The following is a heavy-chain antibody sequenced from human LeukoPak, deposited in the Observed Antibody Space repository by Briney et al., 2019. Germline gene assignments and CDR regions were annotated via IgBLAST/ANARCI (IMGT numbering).Heavy chain of an antibody. V-gene: IGHV3-9*01. Sequence: GGSLRLSCATSGFTFSSYWIHWVRQAPGKGLEWVSGISWNSGSIGYADSVKGRFTISRDNAKNSLYLQMNSLRAEDTALYYCAKGPRFGEFPFDYWGQGTLVTVSS. CDR2: ISWNSGSI. CDR3: AKGPRFGEFPFDY. J-gene: IGHJ4*02. D-gene: IGHD3-10*01. CDR1: GFTFSSYW.